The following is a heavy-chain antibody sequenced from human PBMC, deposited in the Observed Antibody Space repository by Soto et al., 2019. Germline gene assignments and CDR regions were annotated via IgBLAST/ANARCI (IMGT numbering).Heavy chain of an antibody. CDR3: ARVLAGTWGGIDQ. Sequence: ASVKVACKVSGYTLTELSMHWVRQAHGKGLEWRGGFDPEDGETIYAQKFQGRVTMTEDTSTDTAYMELGSLRSEDTAVYYCARVLAGTWGGIDQWGQGILVTVS. CDR2: FDPEDGET. D-gene: IGHD3-16*01. CDR1: GYTLTELS. J-gene: IGHJ4*02. V-gene: IGHV1-24*01.